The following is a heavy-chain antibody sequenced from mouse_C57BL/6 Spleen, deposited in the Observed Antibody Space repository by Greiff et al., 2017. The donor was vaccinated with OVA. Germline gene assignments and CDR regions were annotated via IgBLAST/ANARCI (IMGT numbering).Heavy chain of an antibody. Sequence: VPLQQSGAELVRPGASVKLSCKASGYTFTDYYIYWVMQRPGQGLEWIARIYPGSGNTYYNEKFKGKATMTAEKSSSTAYMQLSSLTSEDSAVYVCARGGTVVATDWYFDVWGTGTTGTGS. D-gene: IGHD1-1*01. CDR3: ARGGTVVATDWYFDV. CDR1: GYTFTDYY. J-gene: IGHJ1*03. CDR2: IYPGSGNT. V-gene: IGHV1-76*01.